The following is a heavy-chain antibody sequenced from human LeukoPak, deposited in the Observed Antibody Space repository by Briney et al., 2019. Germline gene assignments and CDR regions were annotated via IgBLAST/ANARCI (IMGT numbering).Heavy chain of an antibody. Sequence: PGGSLRLSCAASGFSVSRNYMNWVRQAPGEGLEWVSVFYSGGIKYYADSVKGRFTISRDNTKNSLYLQMNSLRAEDTAVCYCTMIEWERWRGWGQGTLVTVSS. J-gene: IGHJ4*02. V-gene: IGHV3-66*01. D-gene: IGHD1-26*01. CDR2: FYSGGIK. CDR1: GFSVSRNY. CDR3: TMIEWERWRG.